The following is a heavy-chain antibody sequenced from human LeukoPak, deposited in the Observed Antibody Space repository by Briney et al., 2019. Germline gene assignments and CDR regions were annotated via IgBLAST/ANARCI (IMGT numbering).Heavy chain of an antibody. CDR1: GYSFTSFW. J-gene: IGHJ4*02. CDR3: ARFNYYGSGSYRGGFDY. Sequence: GESLKISCKASGYSFTSFWIGWVRRMPGKGLEWMGIIYPGDSDTRYSPSFQGQVTISADKSISTAYLQWSSLKASDTAMYYCARFNYYGSGSYRGGFDYWGQGTLVTVSS. CDR2: IYPGDSDT. D-gene: IGHD3-10*01. V-gene: IGHV5-51*01.